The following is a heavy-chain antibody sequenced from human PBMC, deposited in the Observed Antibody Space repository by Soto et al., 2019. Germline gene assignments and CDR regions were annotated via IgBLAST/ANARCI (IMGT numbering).Heavy chain of an antibody. D-gene: IGHD6-6*01. V-gene: IGHV4-34*01. CDR3: ARGLRIIVAARHWFDP. J-gene: IGHJ5*02. Sequence: SETLSLTCAVYGGSFSGYYWSWIRQPPGKGLEWIGEINHSGSTNYNPSLKSRVTISVDTSKNQFSLKLSSVTAADTAVYYCARGLRIIVAARHWFDPWGQGTLVTVSS. CDR1: GGSFSGYY. CDR2: INHSGST.